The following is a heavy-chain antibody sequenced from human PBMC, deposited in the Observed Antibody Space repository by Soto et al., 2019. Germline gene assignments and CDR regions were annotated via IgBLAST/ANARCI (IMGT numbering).Heavy chain of an antibody. Sequence: GGSLRLSCAASGFTFSSYWMSWVRQAPGKGLEWVANIKQDGSEKYYVDSLKGRFTISRDNAKNSLYLQMTRLRAEDTAVYYCASGRIATIQFDYWGQGTLVTVSS. J-gene: IGHJ4*02. V-gene: IGHV3-7*01. CDR3: ASGRIATIQFDY. CDR2: IKQDGSEK. D-gene: IGHD5-12*01. CDR1: GFTFSSYW.